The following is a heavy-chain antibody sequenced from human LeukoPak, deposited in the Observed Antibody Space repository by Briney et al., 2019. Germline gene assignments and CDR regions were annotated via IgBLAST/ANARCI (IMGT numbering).Heavy chain of an antibody. Sequence: GGSLRLSCAASGFTFSSYAMTWVRQAPGKGLEWVAVISYDGSNKYYADSVKGRFTISRDNSKNTLYLQMNSLRAEDTAVYYCARDITDIVVVVAATPFDYWGQGTLVTVSS. V-gene: IGHV3-30-3*01. D-gene: IGHD2-15*01. CDR3: ARDITDIVVVVAATPFDY. CDR1: GFTFSSYA. CDR2: ISYDGSNK. J-gene: IGHJ4*02.